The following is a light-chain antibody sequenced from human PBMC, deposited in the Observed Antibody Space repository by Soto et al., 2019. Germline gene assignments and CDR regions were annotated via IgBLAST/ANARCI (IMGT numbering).Light chain of an antibody. V-gene: IGKV3-11*01. J-gene: IGKJ5*01. CDR1: QSVSSY. CDR3: QQRSNWPTIT. CDR2: DAS. Sequence: EIVLTQSPATLSLSPGERYTLSCMASQSVSSYLAWYQQKPGQAPRLLIYDASNRATGIPARFSGSGSGTDFTLTISSLEPEDFAVYYCQQRSNWPTITVGQGTRLEIK.